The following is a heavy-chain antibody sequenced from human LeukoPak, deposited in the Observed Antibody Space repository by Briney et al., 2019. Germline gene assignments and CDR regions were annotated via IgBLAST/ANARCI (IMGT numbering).Heavy chain of an antibody. V-gene: IGHV1-18*01. CDR2: ISAYNGNT. J-gene: IGHJ6*02. D-gene: IGHD2-2*01. CDR3: ARGLTHPRTSHSRGGMDV. Sequence: ASVKVSCKASGYTFTIYGITWVRQAPGPGREWMGWISAYNGNTNYAQKLQRRVTMTTDTSTSTAYMELRSLRSDDTAVYYCARGLTHPRTSHSRGGMDVWGQGTTVTVSS. CDR1: GYTFTIYG.